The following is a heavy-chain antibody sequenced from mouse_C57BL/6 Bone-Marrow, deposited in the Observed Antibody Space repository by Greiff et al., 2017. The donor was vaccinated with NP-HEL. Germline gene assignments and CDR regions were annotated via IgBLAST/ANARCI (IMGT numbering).Heavy chain of an antibody. Sequence: DVKLQESGPVLVKPGASVKMSCKASGYTFTDYYMNWVKQSHGKSLEWIGVINPSNGGTSYNQKFKGKATLTVDKSSSTAYMELNSLTSEDSAVYYGARWGQLRLPAWFAYWGQGTLVTVSA. CDR3: ARWGQLRLPAWFAY. J-gene: IGHJ3*01. CDR1: GYTFTDYY. V-gene: IGHV1-19*01. CDR2: INPSNGGT. D-gene: IGHD3-2*02.